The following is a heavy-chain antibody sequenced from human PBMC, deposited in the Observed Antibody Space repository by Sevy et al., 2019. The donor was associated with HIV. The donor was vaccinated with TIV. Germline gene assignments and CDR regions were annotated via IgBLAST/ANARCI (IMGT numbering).Heavy chain of an antibody. V-gene: IGHV1-69*13. CDR3: ARDKYYYISGSFDY. Sequence: ASVKVSCKTSGGIFRSNAISWVRQAPGQGLEWMGGISAVFGTTNYAQKFQGRVTVTADESRGTAYMELSSLRSEDTAVYYCARDKYYYISGSFDYWGQGTPVTVSS. D-gene: IGHD3-10*01. J-gene: IGHJ4*02. CDR2: ISAVFGTT. CDR1: GGIFRSNA.